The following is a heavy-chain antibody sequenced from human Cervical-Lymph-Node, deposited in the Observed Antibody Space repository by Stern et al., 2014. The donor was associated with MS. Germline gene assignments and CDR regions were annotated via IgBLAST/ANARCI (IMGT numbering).Heavy chain of an antibody. CDR3: ARGSGTAYDLRGDY. Sequence: QVQLGQSGAEAKAPGASMKVSCRASGYIFTDYYLHWVRQAPGPGLEWLGWINPNSGGTNYAQNFQGRVTMTRDTSISTAYMELRWLGYADTAVYYCARGSGTAYDLRGDYWGQGTLVTVSS. V-gene: IGHV1-2*02. J-gene: IGHJ4*01. CDR1: GYIFTDYY. D-gene: IGHD3-3*01. CDR2: INPNSGGT.